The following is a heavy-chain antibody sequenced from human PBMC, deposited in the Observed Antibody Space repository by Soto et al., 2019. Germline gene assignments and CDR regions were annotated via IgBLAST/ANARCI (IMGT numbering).Heavy chain of an antibody. CDR1: GFTFSSYE. CDR2: ISSSGSTI. CDR3: ARDLPVAGMDY. V-gene: IGHV3-48*03. J-gene: IGHJ4*02. Sequence: VGSLRLSCAASGFTFSSYEMNWVRQAPGKGLEWVSYISSSGSTIYYADSVKGRFTISRDNAKNSLYLQMNSLRAEDTAVYYCARDLPVAGMDYWGQGTLVTVS. D-gene: IGHD6-19*01.